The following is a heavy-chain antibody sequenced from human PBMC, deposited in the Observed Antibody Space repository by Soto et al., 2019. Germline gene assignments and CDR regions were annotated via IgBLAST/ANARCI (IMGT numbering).Heavy chain of an antibody. D-gene: IGHD6-19*01. Sequence: SETLSLTCTVSGGSISSSSYYWGWIRQPPGKGLEWIGSIYLSGSTNHNPSLKSRVTISIDTSKNQFSLKLSSVTAADSAAYYCAREGGGSGWYDSWGQGTLVTVSS. CDR1: GGSISSSSYY. CDR2: IYLSGST. V-gene: IGHV4-61*01. J-gene: IGHJ5*01. CDR3: AREGGGSGWYDS.